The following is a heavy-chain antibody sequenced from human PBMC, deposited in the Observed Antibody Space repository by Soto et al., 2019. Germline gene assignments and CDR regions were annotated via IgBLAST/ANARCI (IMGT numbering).Heavy chain of an antibody. CDR2: INSDGSST. V-gene: IGHV3-74*01. CDR3: ARVYPEGIAVFWMDV. CDR1: GFTFSSYW. Sequence: PGGSLRLSCAASGFTFSSYWMHWVRQAPGKGLVWVSRINSDGSSTSYADSVKGRFTISRDNAKNTLYLQMNSLRAEDTAVYYCARVYPEGIAVFWMDVSGQVPTVPVS. D-gene: IGHD6-19*01. J-gene: IGHJ6*02.